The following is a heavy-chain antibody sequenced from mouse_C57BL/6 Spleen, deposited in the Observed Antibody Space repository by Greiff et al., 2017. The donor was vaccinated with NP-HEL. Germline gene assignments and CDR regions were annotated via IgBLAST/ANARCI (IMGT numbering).Heavy chain of an antibody. J-gene: IGHJ4*01. CDR3: ASMGTTVVAYYYAMDY. D-gene: IGHD1-1*01. CDR1: GFTFSDYG. Sequence: EVQRVESGGGLVKPGGSLKLSCAASGFTFSDYGMHWVRQAPEKGLEWVAYISSGSSTIYYADTVKGRFTISRDNAKNTLFLQMTSLRSEDTAMYYCASMGTTVVAYYYAMDYWGQGTSVTVSS. CDR2: ISSGSSTI. V-gene: IGHV5-17*01.